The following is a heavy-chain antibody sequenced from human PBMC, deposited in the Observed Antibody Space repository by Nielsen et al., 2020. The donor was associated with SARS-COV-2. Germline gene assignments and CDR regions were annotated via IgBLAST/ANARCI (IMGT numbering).Heavy chain of an antibody. CDR1: GFTFGDDV. CDR2: ISAST. V-gene: IGHV3-23*01. CDR3: AKRSGYTSGWYGDY. J-gene: IGHJ4*02. Sequence: GESLKISCTASGFTFGDDVKSWARQAPGKGLEWVSAISASTYYADSVKGRFTISRDNSKNTLYLQMNSLRAEDTAVYYCAKRSGYTSGWYGDYWGQGTLVTVSS. D-gene: IGHD6-19*01.